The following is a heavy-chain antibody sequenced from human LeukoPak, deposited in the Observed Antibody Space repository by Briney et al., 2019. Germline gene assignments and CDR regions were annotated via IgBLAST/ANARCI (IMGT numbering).Heavy chain of an antibody. CDR2: ISWNSGSI. Sequence: PGGSLRLSCAASGFTFDDYAMHWVRQAPGKGLEWVSGISWNSGSIGYADSVKGRFTISRDNAKNSLYLQMNSLRAEDTALYYCAKDPLREWLVPDYWGQGTLVTVSS. V-gene: IGHV3-9*01. D-gene: IGHD6-19*01. CDR1: GFTFDDYA. J-gene: IGHJ4*02. CDR3: AKDPLREWLVPDY.